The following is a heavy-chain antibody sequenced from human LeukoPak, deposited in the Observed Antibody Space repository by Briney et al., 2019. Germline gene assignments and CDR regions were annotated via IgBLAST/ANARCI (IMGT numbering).Heavy chain of an antibody. Sequence: NSSETLSLTCAVYDGSFSGYYWSWIRQPPGKGLEWIGRIYTSGSTNYNPSLKSRVTISVDTSKNQFSLKLSSVTAADTAVYYCARGYDSSGYYGIFAFDIWGQGTMVTVSS. CDR1: DGSFSGYY. V-gene: IGHV4-59*10. CDR2: IYTSGST. J-gene: IGHJ3*02. CDR3: ARGYDSSGYYGIFAFDI. D-gene: IGHD3-22*01.